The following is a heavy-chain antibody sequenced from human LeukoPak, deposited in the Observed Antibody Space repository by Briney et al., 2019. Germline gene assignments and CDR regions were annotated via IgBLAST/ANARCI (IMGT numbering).Heavy chain of an antibody. V-gene: IGHV4-39*01. D-gene: IGHD1-26*01. CDR1: GGSISSSGYY. CDR3: ARHEYSGSYYGLSWFDP. Sequence: SETLSLTCTVSGGSISSSGYYWGWIRQPPGKGLEWIASIYYSGSTYYNPFLKSRVTISVDTSKNQLSLKLSSLTAADTAVYYCARHEYSGSYYGLSWFDPWGQGTLVTVSS. CDR2: IYYSGST. J-gene: IGHJ5*02.